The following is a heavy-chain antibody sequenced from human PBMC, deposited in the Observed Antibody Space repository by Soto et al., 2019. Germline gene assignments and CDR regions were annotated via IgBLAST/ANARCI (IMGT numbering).Heavy chain of an antibody. CDR1: GGSISSGDYY. J-gene: IGHJ5*02. V-gene: IGHV4-30-4*01. D-gene: IGHD3-3*01. CDR3: ARDKVSRRWSGSNGGFDP. CDR2: IYYSGST. Sequence: QVQLQESGPGLVKPSQTLSLTCTVSGGSISSGDYYWSWIRQPPGKGLEWIGYIYYSGSTYYNPSLKSRVTISVDTSKNQFSLKLSSVTAADTAVYYCARDKVSRRWSGSNGGFDPWGQGTLVTVSS.